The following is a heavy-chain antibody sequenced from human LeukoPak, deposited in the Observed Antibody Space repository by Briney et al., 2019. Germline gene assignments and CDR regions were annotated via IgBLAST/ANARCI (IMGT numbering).Heavy chain of an antibody. CDR3: ARTSGLVVVAATPDY. CDR1: GYTFTIYG. V-gene: IGHV1-18*01. CDR2: ISAYNGNT. J-gene: IGHJ4*02. D-gene: IGHD2-15*01. Sequence: ASVKVSCKASGYTFTIYGISWVRQAPGQGLEWMGWISAYNGNTNYAQKLQGRVTMTTDTSTSTAYMELRSLRSDDTVVYYCARTSGLVVVAATPDYWGQGTLVTVSS.